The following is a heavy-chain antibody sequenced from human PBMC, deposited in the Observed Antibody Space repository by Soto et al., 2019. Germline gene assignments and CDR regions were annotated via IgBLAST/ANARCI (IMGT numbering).Heavy chain of an antibody. CDR2: IYHSGST. CDR3: ARGAGPGWFDP. CDR1: GGSISSGGYY. V-gene: IGHV4-31*03. J-gene: IGHJ5*02. Sequence: QVQLQESGPGLVKPSQTLSLTCTVSGGSISSGGYYWSWIRQHPGKGLEWIGYIYHSGSTYYNPSLQSRVTTSVDTSKKQVCRRLSSVAAADRAVYYCARGAGPGWFDPWGQGTLVTVSS.